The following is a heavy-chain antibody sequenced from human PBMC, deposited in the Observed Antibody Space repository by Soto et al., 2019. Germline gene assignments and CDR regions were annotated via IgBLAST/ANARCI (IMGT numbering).Heavy chain of an antibody. CDR1: GGSISSGGYY. D-gene: IGHD3-10*01. Sequence: SETLSLTCTVSGGSISSGGYYWIRIRQPPGKGLEWIGVFYNGGTTNYSPSLKSRVTISVDTSKNQFSLKLNSVTAADTAVYYCARDGSERPATYWGQGILVTVSS. V-gene: IGHV4-61*08. J-gene: IGHJ4*02. CDR2: FYNGGTT. CDR3: ARDGSERPATY.